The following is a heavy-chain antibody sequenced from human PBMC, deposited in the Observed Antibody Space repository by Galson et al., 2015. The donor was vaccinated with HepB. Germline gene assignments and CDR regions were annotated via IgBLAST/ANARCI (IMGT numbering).Heavy chain of an antibody. J-gene: IGHJ4*02. D-gene: IGHD5-12*01. CDR3: AGPIFGGGYDLDY. V-gene: IGHV3-21*01. CDR1: GFTFSIYS. Sequence: SLRLSCAASGFTFSIYSMNWVRQAPGKGLEWVSSISSSSSYIYYADSVKGRFTISRDNAKNSLYLQMNSLRAEDTAVYYCAGPIFGGGYDLDYWGQGTLVTVSS. CDR2: ISSSSSYI.